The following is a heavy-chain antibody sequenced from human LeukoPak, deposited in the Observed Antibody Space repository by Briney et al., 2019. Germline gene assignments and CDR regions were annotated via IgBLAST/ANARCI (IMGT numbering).Heavy chain of an antibody. CDR2: ISSSSSSTI. D-gene: IGHD4-11*01. CDR1: GFTFSSYS. Sequence: GGSLRLSCAASGFTFSSYSMNWVRQAPGKGLEWVSYISSSSSSTIYYADSVKGRFTISRDNAKNSLYLQMNSLRAEDTAVYCCATYSILNAREFRYWGQGTLVTVTS. CDR3: ATYSILNAREFRY. J-gene: IGHJ1*01. V-gene: IGHV3-48*04.